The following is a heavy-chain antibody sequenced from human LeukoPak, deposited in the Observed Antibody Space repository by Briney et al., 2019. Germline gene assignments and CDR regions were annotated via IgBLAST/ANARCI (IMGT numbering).Heavy chain of an antibody. V-gene: IGHV3-23*01. Sequence: GGSLRLSCAASGFTFSNYAMSWVRQAPGKGLEWVSGISSNGASTYYRDSMKGRFTISRDNAKNSLYLQMNSLRAEDTAVYYCARASMRMTTAGLVDYWGQGTLVTVSS. CDR1: GFTFSNYA. CDR2: ISSNGAST. J-gene: IGHJ4*02. CDR3: ARASMRMTTAGLVDY. D-gene: IGHD6-13*01.